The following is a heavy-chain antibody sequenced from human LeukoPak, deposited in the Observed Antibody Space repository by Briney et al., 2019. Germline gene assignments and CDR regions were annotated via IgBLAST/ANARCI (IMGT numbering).Heavy chain of an antibody. V-gene: IGHV3-48*03. D-gene: IGHD3-22*01. CDR2: ISSSGSTI. Sequence: GGSLRLSCAASGFTFSSYEMNWVRQAPGKGLEWVSYISSSGSTIYYADSVKGRFTISRDNAKNSLYLQMNSLRAEDTAVYYCAREGVYDSSGYYLVPYDYWGQGTLVTVSS. CDR3: AREGVYDSSGYYLVPYDY. J-gene: IGHJ4*02. CDR1: GFTFSSYE.